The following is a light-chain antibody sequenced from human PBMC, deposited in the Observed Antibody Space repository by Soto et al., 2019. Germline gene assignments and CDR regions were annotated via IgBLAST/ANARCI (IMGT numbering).Light chain of an antibody. CDR1: QSVSSSY. J-gene: IGKJ2*01. Sequence: EIVLTQSPGTLSLSPGERATLSCRASQSVSSSYLSWYQQKPGQAPRLLIYGASSRATGTPDRFSGSGSGTDFTLSISRLEPEDFAVYYCQQYGSSLYTFGQGTNLE. CDR2: GAS. CDR3: QQYGSSLYT. V-gene: IGKV3-20*01.